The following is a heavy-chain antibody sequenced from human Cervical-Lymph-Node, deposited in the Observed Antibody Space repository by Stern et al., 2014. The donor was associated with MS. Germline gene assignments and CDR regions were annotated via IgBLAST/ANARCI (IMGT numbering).Heavy chain of an antibody. V-gene: IGHV3-13*01. CDR1: GFNFSAFD. CDR3: ARDLPRGGGNGMDV. Sequence: EVQLVESGGGLVQPGGSLRLSCAASGFNFSAFDMHWVRQVTGKRLEGGSAISSAGDRYYPGSVKGRFTISRDSAKSSLYLQMNSLRAGDTAVYYCARDLPRGGGNGMDVWGQGTTVTVSS. D-gene: IGHD4-23*01. CDR2: ISSAGDR. J-gene: IGHJ6*02.